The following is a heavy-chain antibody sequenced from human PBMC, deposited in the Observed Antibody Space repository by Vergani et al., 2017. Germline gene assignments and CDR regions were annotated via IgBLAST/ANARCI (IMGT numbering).Heavy chain of an antibody. CDR3: VSLPRGPWNFDL. CDR1: GFTFSACP. Sequence: EVQLLQSGGGVIQPGGSVRLSCAASGFTFSACPTTWVRQAPGKGLKWVSAISARYPSTYYADSVKGRCTISRDNTKNSLSLKMSGLRVEDTAVYYCVSLPRGPWNFDLWGSGTLITVSS. J-gene: IGHJ2*01. CDR2: ISARYPST. V-gene: IGHV3-23*01.